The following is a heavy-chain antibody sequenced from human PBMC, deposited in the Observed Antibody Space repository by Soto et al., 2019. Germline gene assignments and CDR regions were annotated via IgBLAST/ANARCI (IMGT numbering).Heavy chain of an antibody. CDR2: IYPGDSDT. CDR3: ARLSPGYCSSTSCYSGYYGMDV. CDR1: GYSVTSYW. D-gene: IGHD2-2*02. Sequence: XESLRISRKGSGYSVTSYWIGWVRQMPGKGLEWMGIIYPGDSDTRYSPSFQGQVTISADKSISTAYLQWSSLKASDTAMYYCARLSPGYCSSTSCYSGYYGMDVWGQGTTVTVSS. J-gene: IGHJ6*02. V-gene: IGHV5-51*01.